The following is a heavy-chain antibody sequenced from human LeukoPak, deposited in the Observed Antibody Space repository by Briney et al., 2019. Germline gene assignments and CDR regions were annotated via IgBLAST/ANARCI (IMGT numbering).Heavy chain of an antibody. CDR2: IYPGDSDT. V-gene: IGHV5-51*01. J-gene: IGHJ6*02. D-gene: IGHD6-19*01. CDR1: GYRFSTNW. CDR3: ARQTIAVAGAYGMDV. Sequence: GESLKISCKGSGYRFSTNWIGWVRQMPGKGLEWMGIIYPGDSDTRYSPSFQGQVTISADKSISTAYLQWSSLKASDTAMYFCARQTIAVAGAYGMDVWGQGTTVTVSS.